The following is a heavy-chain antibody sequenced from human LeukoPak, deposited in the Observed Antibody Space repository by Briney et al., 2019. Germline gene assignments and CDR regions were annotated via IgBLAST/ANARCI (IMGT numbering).Heavy chain of an antibody. CDR2: IYTSGST. D-gene: IGHD2-2*01. J-gene: IGHJ5*02. CDR3: ARAQYQLLSQDWFNP. CDR1: GGSISSYY. Sequence: SETLSLTCSVSGGSISSYYWSWIRQPAGKGLEWIGRIYTSGSTNYNPSLKSRVTISVDTSKNQFSLKLSSVTAADTAVYYCARAQYQLLSQDWFNPWGQGTLVTVSS. V-gene: IGHV4-4*07.